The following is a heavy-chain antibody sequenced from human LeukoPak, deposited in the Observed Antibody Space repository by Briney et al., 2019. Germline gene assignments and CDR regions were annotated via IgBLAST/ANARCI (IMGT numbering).Heavy chain of an antibody. CDR2: INAGNGNT. Sequence: ASVKVSCKASGYTFTSYAMHWVRQAPGERLEWMGWINAGNGNTKYSQKFQGRVTITRDTSASTAYMELSSLRSEDTAVYYCARVYDSSGYYLDYWGQGTLVTVSS. CDR1: GYTFTSYA. V-gene: IGHV1-3*01. CDR3: ARVYDSSGYYLDY. D-gene: IGHD3-22*01. J-gene: IGHJ4*02.